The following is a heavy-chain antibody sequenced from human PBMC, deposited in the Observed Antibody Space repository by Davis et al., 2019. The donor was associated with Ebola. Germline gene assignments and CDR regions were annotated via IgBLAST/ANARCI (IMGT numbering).Heavy chain of an antibody. D-gene: IGHD3-9*01. CDR1: EFTFDDYA. Sequence: GGSLSLSGPPPEFTFDDYAMTWVRQAPGMGLEWVSGINWNGGGTGYADSVKGRFTISRDNAKNSLYLRLNSLRAEDTALYHCARVNAVTGYSRFDSWGQGTLVTVSS. CDR2: INWNGGGT. CDR3: ARVNAVTGYSRFDS. J-gene: IGHJ5*01. V-gene: IGHV3-20*01.